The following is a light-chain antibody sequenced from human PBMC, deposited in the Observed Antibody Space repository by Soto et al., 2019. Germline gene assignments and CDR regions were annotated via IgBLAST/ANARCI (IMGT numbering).Light chain of an antibody. CDR2: KAY. CDR1: ESISSW. Sequence: PMTQSAPTLSASAEDRVTITSRASESISSWLAWYQQKTGRAPKLLMYKAYSLESGVTSRFSGSGSGTEFTLTIRRLQADDVASYYCKLYNSYSWTFGQVGRV. V-gene: IGKV1-5*03. J-gene: IGKJ1*01. CDR3: KLYNSYSWT.